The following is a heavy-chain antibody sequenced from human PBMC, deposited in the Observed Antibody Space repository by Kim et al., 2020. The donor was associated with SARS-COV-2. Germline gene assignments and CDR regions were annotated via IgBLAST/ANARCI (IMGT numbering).Heavy chain of an antibody. J-gene: IGHJ5*02. CDR3: AKDRALSTNWFDP. D-gene: IGHD2-2*01. V-gene: IGHV3-30*02. Sequence: YYAESVKGRFTISRDNSKNTLNLQMNRLRAEDTAVYYCAKDRALSTNWFDPWGQGTLVTVSS.